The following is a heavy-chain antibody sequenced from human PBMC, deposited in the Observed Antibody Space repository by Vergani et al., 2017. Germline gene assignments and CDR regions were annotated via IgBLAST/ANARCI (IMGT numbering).Heavy chain of an antibody. V-gene: IGHV4-59*08. CDR1: GGSMSGYY. D-gene: IGHD6-13*01. CDR2: VYHSGST. Sequence: QVRLQESGPGLVKPSETLSLTCSVSGGSMSGYYWSWIRQPPGKELEWIGYVYHSGSTNYNPALATRVTISGDTSKNQFSLKLSSVTAADTAVYYCAGGSSSSYYYYYMDVWGKGTTVTVSS. J-gene: IGHJ6*03. CDR3: AGGSSSSYYYYYMDV.